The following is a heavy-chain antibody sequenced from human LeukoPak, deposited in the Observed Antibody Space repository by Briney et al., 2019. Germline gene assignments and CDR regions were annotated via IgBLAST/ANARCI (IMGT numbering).Heavy chain of an antibody. J-gene: IGHJ5*02. D-gene: IGHD2-2*01. CDR2: IRQDGRDM. V-gene: IGHV3-7*03. CDR3: ARSIVLSPAAPYIWFDP. CDR1: GFTFANSW. Sequence: GGTLSLSSAASGFTFANSWMICTRPAPGKGLEWVANIRQDGRDMRYVDSVRGRFTISRDNAKNSPYLQMNSLRDEDTAVYYCARSIVLSPAAPYIWFDPWGQGTLVTVSS.